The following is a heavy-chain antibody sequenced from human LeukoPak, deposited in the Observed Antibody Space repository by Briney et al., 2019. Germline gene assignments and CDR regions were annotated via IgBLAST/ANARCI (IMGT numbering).Heavy chain of an antibody. D-gene: IGHD3-22*01. Sequence: SETLSLTCAVSGGSISSSNWWSWIRQPPGKGLEWIGEIYHSGSTNYNPSLKSRVTISVDKSKNQFSLKLSSVTAADTAVYYCARAAFTSGYYSVYWGQGTLVTVSS. J-gene: IGHJ4*02. CDR1: GGSISSSNW. V-gene: IGHV4-4*02. CDR2: IYHSGST. CDR3: ARAAFTSGYYSVY.